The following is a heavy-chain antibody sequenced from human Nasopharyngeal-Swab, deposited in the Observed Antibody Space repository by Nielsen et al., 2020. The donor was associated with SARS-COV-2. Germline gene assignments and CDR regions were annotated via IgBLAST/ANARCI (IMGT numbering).Heavy chain of an antibody. CDR3: ARDLRLNEEDHY. CDR2: IWYDGSNK. V-gene: IGHV3-33*01. CDR1: GFTFSSYG. D-gene: IGHD2-15*01. J-gene: IGHJ4*02. Sequence: GESLKISCAASGFTFSSYGMHWVRQAPGKGLEWVAVIWYDGSNKYYADSVKGRFTISRDNSKNTLYLQMNSLRAEDTAAYYCARDLRLNEEDHYWGQGTLVTVSS.